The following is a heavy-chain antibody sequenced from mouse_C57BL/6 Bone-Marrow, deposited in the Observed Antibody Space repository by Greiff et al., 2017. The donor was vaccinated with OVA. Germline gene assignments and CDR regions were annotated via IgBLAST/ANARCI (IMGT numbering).Heavy chain of an antibody. CDR1: GFTFSSYG. V-gene: IGHV5-6*01. Sequence: EVRLVESGGDLVKPGGSLKLSCAASGFTFSSYGMSWVRQTPDKRLEWVATISSGGSYTYYPDSVKGRFTISRDNAKNTLYLQMSSLKSEDTAMYYCARQGLRDYWGQGTTLTVSS. CDR2: ISSGGSYT. CDR3: ARQGLRDY. J-gene: IGHJ2*01. D-gene: IGHD2-4*01.